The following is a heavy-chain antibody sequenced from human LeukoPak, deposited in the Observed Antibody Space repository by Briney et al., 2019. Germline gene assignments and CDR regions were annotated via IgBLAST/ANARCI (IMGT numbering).Heavy chain of an antibody. CDR3: ASLEVVHAFDI. CDR1: GYTFTSYY. V-gene: IGHV1-46*01. J-gene: IGHJ3*02. D-gene: IGHD3-22*01. CDR2: INPSGGST. Sequence: ASVNVSCKASGYTFTSYYMHWVRQAPGQGLEWMGIINPSGGSTSYAQKFQGRVTMTRDTSTSTVYMELSSLRSEDTAVYYCASLEVVHAFDIWGQGTMVTVSS.